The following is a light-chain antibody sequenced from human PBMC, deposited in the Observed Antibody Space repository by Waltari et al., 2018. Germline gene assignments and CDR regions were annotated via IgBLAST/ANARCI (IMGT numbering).Light chain of an antibody. Sequence: TQLTHPPSSLSASVGDRVTITCQASQNIYNFLNWYQQKPGKVPKLLIYDASNLETGVPSRFSGSGFGTDFTFTITSLQPEDIATYYCQQYGLTFGGGTKVEIK. CDR3: QQYGLT. CDR1: QNIYNF. CDR2: DAS. V-gene: IGKV1-33*01. J-gene: IGKJ4*01.